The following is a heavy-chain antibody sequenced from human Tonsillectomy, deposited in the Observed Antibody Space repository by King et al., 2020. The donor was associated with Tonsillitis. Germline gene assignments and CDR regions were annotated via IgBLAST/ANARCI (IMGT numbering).Heavy chain of an antibody. V-gene: IGHV4-34*01. CDR3: ARENITLRGYSYGSGWNWFDP. Sequence: QVQLQQWGAGLLKPSETLSLTCAVYGGSFSGYYWSWIRQPPGKGLEWIGEINHSGSTNYNPSLKSRVTISVDTSKNQFSLKLSSVTAADTAVYYCARENITLRGYSYGSGWNWFDPWGQGTLVTVSS. J-gene: IGHJ5*02. CDR1: GGSFSGYY. CDR2: INHSGST. D-gene: IGHD5-18*01.